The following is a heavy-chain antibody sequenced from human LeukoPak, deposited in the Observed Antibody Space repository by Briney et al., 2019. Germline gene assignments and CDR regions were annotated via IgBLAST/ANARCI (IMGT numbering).Heavy chain of an antibody. Sequence: ASVKVSCKASGYTFTGYYIHWVRQAPGQGLEWMGWINPNSGGTNYAQKFQGRVTMTRDTSISTAYMELGRLRSDDTAVYYCARDGSSSWYLGFNWFDPWGQGTLVTVSS. D-gene: IGHD6-13*01. CDR2: INPNSGGT. CDR1: GYTFTGYY. CDR3: ARDGSSSWYLGFNWFDP. V-gene: IGHV1-2*02. J-gene: IGHJ5*02.